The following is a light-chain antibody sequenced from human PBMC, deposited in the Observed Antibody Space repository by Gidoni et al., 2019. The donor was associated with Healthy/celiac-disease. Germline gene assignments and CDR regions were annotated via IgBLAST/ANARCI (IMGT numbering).Light chain of an antibody. Sequence: DIVLTQSPGTLSLSPGERATLSFRASQSVSSSYLAWYQQKPGQAPRLLIYGASSRATGIPDRFSGSGSGTDFTLTISRLEPEDFAVYDCQQYGSSPPITFGQGTRLEIK. J-gene: IGKJ5*01. CDR1: QSVSSSY. CDR3: QQYGSSPPIT. V-gene: IGKV3-20*01. CDR2: GAS.